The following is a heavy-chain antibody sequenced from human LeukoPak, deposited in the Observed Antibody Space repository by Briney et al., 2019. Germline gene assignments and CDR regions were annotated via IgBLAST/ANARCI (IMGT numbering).Heavy chain of an antibody. CDR1: GGSISSSSYY. D-gene: IGHD3-22*01. CDR3: AKGGYDSSGWDY. CDR2: IYYSGST. J-gene: IGHJ4*02. V-gene: IGHV4-39*07. Sequence: SETLSLTCTVSGGSISSSSYYWGWIRQPPGKGLEWIGSIYYSGSTYYNPSLKSRVTISVDTSKNQFSLKLSSVTAADTAVYYCAKGGYDSSGWDYWGQGTLVTVSS.